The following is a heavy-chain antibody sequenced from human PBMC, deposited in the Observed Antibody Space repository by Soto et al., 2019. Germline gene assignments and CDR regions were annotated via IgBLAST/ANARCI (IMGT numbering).Heavy chain of an antibody. D-gene: IGHD3-10*01. CDR2: IYPGDSDT. V-gene: IGHV5-51*03. CDR3: ARAMVRGKNYYGLDV. Sequence: EVQLVQSGAEVKKPGESLKISCKGSGYSFTNYWIGWVRQMPGKGLEWMGIIYPGDSDTRYSPSFQGQVTISADKSISPAYLQWSSLKASDTAMYYCARAMVRGKNYYGLDVWGQGTTVTVSS. CDR1: GYSFTNYW. J-gene: IGHJ6*02.